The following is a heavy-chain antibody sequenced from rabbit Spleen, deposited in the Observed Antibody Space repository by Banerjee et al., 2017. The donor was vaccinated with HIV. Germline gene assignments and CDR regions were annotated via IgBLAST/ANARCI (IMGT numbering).Heavy chain of an antibody. V-gene: IGHV1S40*01. CDR1: GVSFSDKHY. CDR2: INAATTKP. Sequence: QSLEESGGGLVKPGGTLTLTCTASGVSFSDKHYMCWVRQAPGKGLEWIACINAATTKPVYATWAKGRFTISKTSSTAVTLQMTSLTAADTATYFCARNANGGWDLWGQGTLVTVS. CDR3: ARNANGGWDL. D-gene: IGHD4-1*01. J-gene: IGHJ3*01.